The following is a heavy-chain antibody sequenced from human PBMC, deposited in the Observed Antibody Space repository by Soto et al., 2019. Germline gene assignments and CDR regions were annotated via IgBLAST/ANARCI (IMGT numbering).Heavy chain of an antibody. CDR3: ARAWGGNVFDY. CDR1: GGSISSYY. J-gene: IGHJ4*02. D-gene: IGHD3-16*01. CDR2: IYYSGST. Sequence: QVQLQESGPGLVKPSETLSLTCTVSGGSISSYYWCWIRQPPGKGLDWIGYIYYSGSTNYNPSLKSRVTISVDTSKNQFSLKLSSVTAADTAVYYCARAWGGNVFDYWGQGTLVTVSS. V-gene: IGHV4-59*08.